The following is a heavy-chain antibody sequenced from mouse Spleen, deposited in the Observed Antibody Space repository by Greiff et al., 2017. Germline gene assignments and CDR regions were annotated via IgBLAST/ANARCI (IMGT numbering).Heavy chain of an antibody. J-gene: IGHJ2*01. CDR1: GFAFSSYD. CDR2: ISSGGGST. D-gene: IGHD2-2*01. V-gene: IGHV5-12-1*01. Sequence: EVMLVESGGGLVKPGGSLKLSCAASGFAFSSYDMSWVRQTPEKRLEWVAYISSGGGSTYYPDSVKGRFTISRDNAKNTLYLQMSSLKSEDTAMYYCARRGYGYPFDYWGQGTTLTVSS. CDR3: ARRGYGYPFDY.